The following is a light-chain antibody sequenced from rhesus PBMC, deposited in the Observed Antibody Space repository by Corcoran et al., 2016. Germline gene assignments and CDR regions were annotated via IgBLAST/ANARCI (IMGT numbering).Light chain of an antibody. V-gene: IGKV1S12*01. J-gene: IGKJ3*01. CDR3: QHYYDNPFT. CDR1: QNIYSN. CDR2: AAS. Sequence: DIQMTQSPSALSASVGDRVTISCRASQNIYSNLAWYQQKPGKAPKLLIYAASSLQTGIPSRFSGIGSRTDFTLTISSLQPEDSAAYYCQHYYDNPFTFGPGTKLDIK.